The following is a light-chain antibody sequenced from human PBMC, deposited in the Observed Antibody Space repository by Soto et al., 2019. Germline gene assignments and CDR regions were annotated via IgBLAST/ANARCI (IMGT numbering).Light chain of an antibody. CDR2: TVP. CDR1: QDISTY. Sequence: DLQMTQSPSSLSASLGDRVNITCRASQDISTYLNWYQQKPGKAPNLLIYTVPNLETGVPSRFSGSGSGTVFTLTISALQPEDIATYYCQQYNSLPYTFGQGTRLEIE. V-gene: IGKV1-33*01. J-gene: IGKJ2*01. CDR3: QQYNSLPYT.